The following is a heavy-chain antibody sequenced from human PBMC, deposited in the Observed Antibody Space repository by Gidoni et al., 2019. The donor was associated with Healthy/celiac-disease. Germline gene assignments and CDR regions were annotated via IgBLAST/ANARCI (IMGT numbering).Heavy chain of an antibody. CDR3: ARVESTIAARYYYYMDV. Sequence: QVQLQESGPGLVKPSETLSLTFTVSGGPISSYYWNWIRQPPGKGLELIGYIYYSGSTNYNPSLKSRVTISVDTSKNQFSLKLSSVTAADTAVYYCARVESTIAARYYYYMDVWGKGTTVTVSS. CDR1: GGPISSYY. V-gene: IGHV4-59*01. J-gene: IGHJ6*03. CDR2: IYYSGST. D-gene: IGHD6-6*01.